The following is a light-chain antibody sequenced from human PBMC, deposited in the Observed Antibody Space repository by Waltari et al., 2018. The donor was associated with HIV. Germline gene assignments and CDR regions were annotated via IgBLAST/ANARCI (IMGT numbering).Light chain of an antibody. CDR1: SSGVENSNL. V-gene: IGLV2-23*02. J-gene: IGLJ2*01. CDR2: EVT. Sequence: QSALTQPASVSGSPGQSITLSCTETSSGVENSNLVSWYQHFRGKAPKLLIYEVTKRPSGISSRSSGSTSGNTAFLTIFDLQAEDEATYYGCSYGSSATVVVFGGGTRVTV. CDR3: CSYGSSATVVV.